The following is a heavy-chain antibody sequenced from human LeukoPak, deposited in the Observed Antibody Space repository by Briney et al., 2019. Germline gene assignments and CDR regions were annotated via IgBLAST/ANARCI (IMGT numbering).Heavy chain of an antibody. CDR1: GHTFTIYY. J-gene: IGHJ4*02. CDR2: INPSGAGT. CDR3: ARWRVDMATIRGERLRY. V-gene: IGHV1-46*01. Sequence: GASVKVSCKASGHTFTIYYMHWVGQAPGQGLEWMGIINPSGAGTRYTQKFQGRVTMTRDTSTSTAYLEVSSLKSDDTAVYYCARWRVDMATIRGERLRYWGQGTLVTVSS. D-gene: IGHD5-24*01.